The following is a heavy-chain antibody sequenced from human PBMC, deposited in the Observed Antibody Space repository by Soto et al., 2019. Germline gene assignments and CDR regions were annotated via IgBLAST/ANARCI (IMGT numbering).Heavy chain of an antibody. CDR2: IHHSGST. J-gene: IGHJ3*02. V-gene: IGHV4-34*01. Sequence: LQLHPWGAGLLKPSETLSLTCAVNAGSFRGYYWILIRQPRGQGLEWIGGIHHSGSTNYNPSLKSRVTRSVDTSKYQFSLKLSSVTAADTAVYYCAGGSYASVSAFAIWGQGTMVTVSS. D-gene: IGHD2-15*01. CDR3: AGGSYASVSAFAI. CDR1: AGSFRGYY.